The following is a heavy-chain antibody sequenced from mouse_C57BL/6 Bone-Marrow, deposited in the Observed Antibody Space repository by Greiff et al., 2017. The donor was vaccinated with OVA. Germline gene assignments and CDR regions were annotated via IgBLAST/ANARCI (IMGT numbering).Heavy chain of an antibody. J-gene: IGHJ3*01. CDR3: ARDPYDYDGGWFAY. D-gene: IGHD2-4*01. V-gene: IGHV5-4*01. CDR2: ISDGGSYT. CDR1: GFTFSSYA. Sequence: EVQVVESGGGLVKPGGSLKLSCAASGFTFSSYAMSWVRQTPEKRLEWVATISDGGSYTYYPDNVKGRFTISRDNAKNNLYLQMSNLKSEDTAMYYCARDPYDYDGGWFAYWGQGTLVTVSA.